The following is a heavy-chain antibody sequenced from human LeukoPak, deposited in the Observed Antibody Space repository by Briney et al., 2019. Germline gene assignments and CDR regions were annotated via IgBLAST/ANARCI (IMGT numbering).Heavy chain of an antibody. CDR3: ASGASGWSFDY. CDR2: IIPIFGTA. D-gene: IGHD4/OR15-4a*01. Sequence: ASVKVSCKASGGTFSSYAISWVRQAPGQGLEWMGGIIPIFGTANYAQKFQGRVTITADESTSTAYMELSSLRSEDTAVYYCASGASGWSFDYWGQGTLVTVSS. J-gene: IGHJ4*02. CDR1: GGTFSSYA. V-gene: IGHV1-69*13.